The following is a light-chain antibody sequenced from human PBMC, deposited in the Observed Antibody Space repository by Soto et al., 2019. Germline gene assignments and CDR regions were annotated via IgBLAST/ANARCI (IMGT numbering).Light chain of an antibody. Sequence: QSALTQPASVSGSPGQSITISCTGTSSDVGRYNYVSWFQQHPGKAPKLMIYEVSNRPSGVSNRFSGSKSGNTASLTISGLQAEDEAHYYCSSYTTSSTRLFGGGTKLTVL. CDR1: SSDVGRYNY. V-gene: IGLV2-14*01. CDR2: EVS. CDR3: SSYTTSSTRL. J-gene: IGLJ2*01.